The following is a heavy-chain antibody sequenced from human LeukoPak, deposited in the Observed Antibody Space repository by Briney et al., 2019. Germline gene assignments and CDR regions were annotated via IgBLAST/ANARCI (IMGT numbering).Heavy chain of an antibody. CDR3: ARVPYYDSSPPI. J-gene: IGHJ3*02. CDR1: GGSLSGYY. CDR2: INHSGST. Sequence: SETLSLTCAVYGGSLSGYYWSWIRQPPGKGLEWIGEINHSGSTNYNPSLKSRVTISVDTSKNQFSLKLSSVTAADTAVYYCARVPYYDSSPPIWGQGTMVTVSS. D-gene: IGHD3-22*01. V-gene: IGHV4-34*01.